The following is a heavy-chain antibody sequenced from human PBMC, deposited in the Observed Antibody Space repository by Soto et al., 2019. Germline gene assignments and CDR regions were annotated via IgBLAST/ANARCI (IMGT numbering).Heavy chain of an antibody. V-gene: IGHV3-30*18. Sequence: QVQLVESGGGVVQPGRSLRLSCAASGFVFSSYGMHWFRQAPGKGLEWVAVISYDGTNQYYEDSVKGRFTISRDNSKNTLYLQMNSLRAEDTAVYYCAKDPSHITSPHFDYWGQGTLLTVS. J-gene: IGHJ4*02. CDR2: ISYDGTNQ. D-gene: IGHD2-2*01. CDR3: AKDPSHITSPHFDY. CDR1: GFVFSSYG.